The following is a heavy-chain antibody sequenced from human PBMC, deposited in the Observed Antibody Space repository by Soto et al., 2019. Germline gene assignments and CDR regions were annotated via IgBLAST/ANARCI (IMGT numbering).Heavy chain of an antibody. Sequence: SLRLSCAASGFTFSGSAMHWVRQASGKGLEWVGRIRSKANSYATAYAASVKGRFTISRDDSKNTAYLQMNSLKTEDTAVYYCNRDWGEKYWYFDLWGRGTLVTVS. D-gene: IGHD7-27*01. CDR1: GFTFSGSA. CDR3: NRDWGEKYWYFDL. CDR2: IRSKANSYAT. J-gene: IGHJ2*01. V-gene: IGHV3-73*01.